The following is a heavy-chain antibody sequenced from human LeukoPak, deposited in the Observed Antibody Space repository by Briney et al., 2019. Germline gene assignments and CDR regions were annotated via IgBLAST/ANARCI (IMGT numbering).Heavy chain of an antibody. J-gene: IGHJ3*02. Sequence: GGSLRLSCAAPGFTFSSYSMNWVRQAPGKGLEWVSSISSSSSYIYYADSVKGRFTISRDNAKNSLYLQMNSLRAEDTAVYYCARDSTYYDFWSGYYNDAFDIWGQGTMVTVSS. D-gene: IGHD3-3*01. CDR2: ISSSSSYI. CDR1: GFTFSSYS. V-gene: IGHV3-21*01. CDR3: ARDSTYYDFWSGYYNDAFDI.